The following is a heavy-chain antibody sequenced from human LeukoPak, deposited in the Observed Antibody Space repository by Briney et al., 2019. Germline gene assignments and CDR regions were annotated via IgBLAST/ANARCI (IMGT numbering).Heavy chain of an antibody. D-gene: IGHD2-8*02. CDR1: GFTFSSFA. CDR3: AKNRGHCVDGVCHNYYYMDV. Sequence: GGSLRLSCAASGFTFSSFAMTWVRQAPGKGLEWVSTVSGSAGRTDYADSVKGRFTISGDNLKNTLYLQMNGLRAEDTAVCYCAKNRGHCVDGVCHNYYYMDVWGRGTTVTVSS. CDR2: VSGSAGRT. V-gene: IGHV3-23*01. J-gene: IGHJ6*03.